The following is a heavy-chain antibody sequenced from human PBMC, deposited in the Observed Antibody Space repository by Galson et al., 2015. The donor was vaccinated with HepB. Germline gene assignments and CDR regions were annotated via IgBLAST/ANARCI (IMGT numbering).Heavy chain of an antibody. V-gene: IGHV1-69*13. CDR3: ARKGDCSSTSCYPYYYYGMDV. Sequence: SVKVSCKASGGTFSSYAISWVRQAPGQGLEWMGGIIPIFGTANYAQKFQGRVTITADESTSTAYMELSSLRSEDTAVYYCARKGDCSSTSCYPYYYYGMDVWGQGTTVTVSS. CDR1: GGTFSSYA. D-gene: IGHD2-2*01. J-gene: IGHJ6*02. CDR2: IIPIFGTA.